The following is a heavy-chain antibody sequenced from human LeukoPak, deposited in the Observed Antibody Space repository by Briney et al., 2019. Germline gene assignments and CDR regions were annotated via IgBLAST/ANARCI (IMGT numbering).Heavy chain of an antibody. V-gene: IGHV5-51*01. CDR3: ARQPALGLEGVWFDP. D-gene: IGHD1-26*01. Sequence: GESLKISCKGSGYSFTSYWIGWVRPMPAKRLEWMGIIYPGDSDTRYTPSFQGQVTISADKSISPPSLQWSSLKASDTAMYYCARQPALGLEGVWFDPWGQGTLVTVSS. CDR2: IYPGDSDT. CDR1: GYSFTSYW. J-gene: IGHJ5*02.